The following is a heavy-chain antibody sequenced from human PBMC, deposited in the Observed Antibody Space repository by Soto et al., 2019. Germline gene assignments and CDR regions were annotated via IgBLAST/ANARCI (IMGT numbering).Heavy chain of an antibody. CDR3: ARPANTVADHFDL. CDR2: IYPSDSDT. Sequence: GESLKISCQVSGYTFTIYWIGWVRQMPGKGLEWMGIIYPSDSDTRYSPSFQGQVTISADQSINTACLQWDSLKASDTAIYYCARPANTVADHFDLWGQGTPATVSS. CDR1: GYTFTIYW. J-gene: IGHJ4*02. V-gene: IGHV5-51*01. D-gene: IGHD4-17*01.